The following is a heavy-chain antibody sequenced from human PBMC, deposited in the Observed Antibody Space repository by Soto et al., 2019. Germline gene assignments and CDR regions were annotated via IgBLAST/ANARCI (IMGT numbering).Heavy chain of an antibody. V-gene: IGHV1-18*01. CDR1: GYTFTSYG. J-gene: IGHJ4*02. CDR2: ISAYNGNT. CDR3: ARGDYYDSSGYDDY. Sequence: ASVKVSCKASGYTFTSYGISWVRQAPGQGLEWMGWISAYNGNTNYAQKLQGRVTMTTDTSTSTAYMELRSLRSDDTAIYYCARGDYYDSSGYDDYWGQGTLVTVSS. D-gene: IGHD3-22*01.